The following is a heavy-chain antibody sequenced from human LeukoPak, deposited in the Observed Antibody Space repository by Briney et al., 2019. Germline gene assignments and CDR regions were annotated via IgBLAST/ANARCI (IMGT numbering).Heavy chain of an antibody. V-gene: IGHV3-48*04. CDR1: GFTFSRYS. D-gene: IGHD6-13*01. CDR2: NSGNSSTI. CDR3: ARESGIAAALDL. J-gene: IGHJ5*02. Sequence: GGSLRLSCAASGFTFSRYSMNWVRQAPGKGLEWISYNSGNSSTIYYADSVKGRFTISRDNAKNSLYLQMNSLRAEDTAVYYCARESGIAAALDLWGQGTLVTVSS.